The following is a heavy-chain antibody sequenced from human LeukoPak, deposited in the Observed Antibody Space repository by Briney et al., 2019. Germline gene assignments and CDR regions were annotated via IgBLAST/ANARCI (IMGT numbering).Heavy chain of an antibody. CDR3: ARDTPDDSSGYYYSFDYYGMDV. CDR1: GYTFTSYY. J-gene: IGHJ6*02. D-gene: IGHD3-22*01. Sequence: ASVNVSCKASGYTFTSYYMHWVRQAPGQGLEWMGIINPSGGSTSYAQKFQGRVTMTRDTSTSTVYMELSSLRSEDTAVYYCARDTPDDSSGYYYSFDYYGMDVWGRGTTVTVSS. CDR2: INPSGGST. V-gene: IGHV1-46*01.